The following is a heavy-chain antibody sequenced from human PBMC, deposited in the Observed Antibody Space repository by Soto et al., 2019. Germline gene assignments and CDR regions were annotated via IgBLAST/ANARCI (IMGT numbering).Heavy chain of an antibody. CDR2: ISAYNGNT. J-gene: IGHJ4*02. Sequence: ASVKVSCKASGYTFTSYGISWVRQAPGQGLEWMGWISAYNGNTNYAQKLQGRVTMTTDTSTSTAYMELRSLRSDDTAVYYCARATVDSSGYYPSPFDDWGQGTLVTVSS. V-gene: IGHV1-18*01. D-gene: IGHD3-22*01. CDR1: GYTFTSYG. CDR3: ARATVDSSGYYPSPFDD.